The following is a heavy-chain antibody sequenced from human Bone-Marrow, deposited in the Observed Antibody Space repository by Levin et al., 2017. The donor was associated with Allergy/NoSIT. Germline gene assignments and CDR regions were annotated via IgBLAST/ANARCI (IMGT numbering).Heavy chain of an antibody. CDR2: INPNNGAT. CDR3: ARDPAVTRDGYFDL. CDR1: GFAFTDYY. Sequence: ASMKVSCKASGFAFTDYYMHWVRQAPGQGLEWLGWINPNNGATKYALKFQDRVTMTRDTSISTAYMEFRRLRSDDTAVFYCARDPAVTRDGYFDLWGRGTLVSVSS. J-gene: IGHJ2*01. V-gene: IGHV1-2*02. D-gene: IGHD4-17*01.